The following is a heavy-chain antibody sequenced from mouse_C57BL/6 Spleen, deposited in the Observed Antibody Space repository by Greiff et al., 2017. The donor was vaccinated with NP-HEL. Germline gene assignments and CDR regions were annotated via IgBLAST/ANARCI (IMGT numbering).Heavy chain of an antibody. CDR2: IDPETGGT. D-gene: IGHD1-1*01. V-gene: IGHV1-15*01. Sequence: VQLQQSGAELVRPGASVTLSCKASGYTFTDYEMHWVKQTPVHGLEWIGAIDPETGGTAYNQKFKGKAILTADKSSSTAYMELRSLTSEDSAVYYCTRSGYYGSPYAMDYWGQGTSVTVSS. CDR1: GYTFTDYE. CDR3: TRSGYYGSPYAMDY. J-gene: IGHJ4*01.